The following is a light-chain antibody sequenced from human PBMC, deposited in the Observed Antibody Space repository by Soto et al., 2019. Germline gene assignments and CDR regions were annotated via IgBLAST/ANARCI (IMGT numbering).Light chain of an antibody. CDR1: QSVSSSY. J-gene: IGKJ1*01. CDR2: GAS. Sequence: EIVLTQSPGTLSLSPGERATLSCRASQSVSSSYLGWYQQKPGQAPRLLIYGASSRAPGIPDRFGGSGSGTDFTLTISRLEPEDFAVYYCQQYGSSRWTFGQGTKVDIK. CDR3: QQYGSSRWT. V-gene: IGKV3-20*01.